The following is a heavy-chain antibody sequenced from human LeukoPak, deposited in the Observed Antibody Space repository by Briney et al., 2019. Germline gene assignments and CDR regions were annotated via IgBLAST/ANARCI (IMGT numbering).Heavy chain of an antibody. CDR2: ISSSSSNT. V-gene: IGHV3-11*06. J-gene: IGHJ4*02. D-gene: IGHD5-12*01. CDR1: GFTFSDYY. Sequence: KSGGSLRLSCAASGFTFSDYYMSWIRQAPGKGLEWVSYISSSSSNTNYADSVKGRFTISRDNAKNSLYLEMNSLRAEDTAVYNCARGVEATRRSAGTCNYFDYWGQGTLVTVSS. CDR3: ARGVEATRRSAGTCNYFDY.